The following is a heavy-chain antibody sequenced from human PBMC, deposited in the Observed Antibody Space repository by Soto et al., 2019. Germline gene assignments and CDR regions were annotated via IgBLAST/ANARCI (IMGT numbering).Heavy chain of an antibody. CDR1: GYTFTSYG. V-gene: IGHV1-18*01. D-gene: IGHD4-17*01. Sequence: ASVKASCQASGYTFTSYGSSWVRQAPGQGLEWMGWISAYNGNTNYAQKLQGRVTMTTDTSTSTAYMELRSLRSDDTAVYYCARDLLAVTTLADYYGMDVWGQGTTVTVSS. CDR2: ISAYNGNT. J-gene: IGHJ6*02. CDR3: ARDLLAVTTLADYYGMDV.